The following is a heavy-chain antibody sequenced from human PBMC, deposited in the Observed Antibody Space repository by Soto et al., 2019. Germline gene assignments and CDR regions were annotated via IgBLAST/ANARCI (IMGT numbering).Heavy chain of an antibody. J-gene: IGHJ4*01. CDR3: ARGAISTKIEY. Sequence: SETLSLTCSVSGISIDKNYWTWIRQIPGRGLEWIGYILYGGSSSFNPSLKSRVTMSIDTSKSQFSLKLSSVTAAETAVYYCARGAISTKIEYWGHGTLVTVSS. CDR2: ILYGGSS. CDR1: GISIDKNY. D-gene: IGHD2-2*02. V-gene: IGHV4-59*01.